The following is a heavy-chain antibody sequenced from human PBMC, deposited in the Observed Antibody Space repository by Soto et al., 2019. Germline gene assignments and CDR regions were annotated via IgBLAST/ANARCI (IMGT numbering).Heavy chain of an antibody. J-gene: IGHJ5*02. Sequence: PGGSLRLSCAASGFTFSSYSMNWVRQAPGKGLEWVSSISSSSSYIYYADSVKGRFTISRDNAKNSLYLQMNSLRAEDTAVYYCAREAASIPFKEAEGSNWFDPWGQGTLVTVSS. CDR2: ISSSSSYI. CDR3: AREAASIPFKEAEGSNWFDP. CDR1: GFTFSSYS. V-gene: IGHV3-21*01. D-gene: IGHD2-15*01.